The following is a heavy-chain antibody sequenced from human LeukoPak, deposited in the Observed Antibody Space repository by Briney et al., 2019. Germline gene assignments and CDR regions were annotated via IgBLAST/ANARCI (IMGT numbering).Heavy chain of an antibody. V-gene: IGHV3-7*01. Sequence: PGGSLRLSCAASGFTFSSYWMHWVRQAPGKGLEWVANIKQDGSEKYYVDSVKGRFTISRDNAKNSLYLQMNSLRAEDSAVYYCARDSFETDIDYWGQGTLVTVSS. CDR3: ARDSFETDIDY. J-gene: IGHJ4*02. D-gene: IGHD1-14*01. CDR2: IKQDGSEK. CDR1: GFTFSSYW.